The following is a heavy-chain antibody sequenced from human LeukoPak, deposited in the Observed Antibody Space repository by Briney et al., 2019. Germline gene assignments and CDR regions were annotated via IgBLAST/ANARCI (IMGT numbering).Heavy chain of an antibody. J-gene: IGHJ5*02. CDR2: INPNSGGT. V-gene: IGHV1-2*02. D-gene: IGHD6-19*01. Sequence: ASVKVSCKASGYTLTGYYMHWVRQAPGQGLEWMGWINPNSGGTNYAQKVQGRVTMTRDTSISTAYMELSRLRSDDTAVYYCATYDQWLPHGFDPWGQGTLVTVSS. CDR1: GYTLTGYY. CDR3: ATYDQWLPHGFDP.